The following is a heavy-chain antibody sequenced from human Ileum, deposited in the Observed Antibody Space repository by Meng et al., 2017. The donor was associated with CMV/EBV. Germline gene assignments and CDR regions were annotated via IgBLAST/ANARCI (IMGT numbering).Heavy chain of an antibody. CDR3: ARRVREVRERSWENWLTP. V-gene: IGHV4-4*07. J-gene: IGHJ5*02. CDR1: GGSISTYC. CDR2: ICGTGTI. D-gene: IGHD3-10*01. Sequence: LQGAGPGLVRPAETPSLLCTVSGGSISTYCWNWIRQSAGKRLEWIGRICGTGTIQYNPSFKSRLTLSLDTSKSQFSLRLTSVTAADTAVYFCARRVREVRERSWENWLTPWGQGILVTVSS.